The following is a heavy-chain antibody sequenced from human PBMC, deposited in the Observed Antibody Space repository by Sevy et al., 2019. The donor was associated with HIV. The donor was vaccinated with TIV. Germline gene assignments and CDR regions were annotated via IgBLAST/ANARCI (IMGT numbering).Heavy chain of an antibody. J-gene: IGHJ4*02. CDR2: ISYDGSNK. D-gene: IGHD3-10*01. CDR3: ARGSNPLWFGEFHYFDY. V-gene: IGHV3-30-3*01. CDR1: GFTFSSYA. Sequence: GGSLRLSCAASGFTFSSYAMHWVRQAPGKGLERVAVISYDGSNKYYADSVKGRFTISRDNSKNTLYLQMNSLRAEDTAVYYCARGSNPLWFGEFHYFDYWRQGTLVTVSS.